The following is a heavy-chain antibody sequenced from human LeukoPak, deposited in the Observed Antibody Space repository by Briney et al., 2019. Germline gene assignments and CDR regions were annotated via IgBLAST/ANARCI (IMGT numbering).Heavy chain of an antibody. CDR1: GYTFTGYY. CDR3: ARGIFGYSYGFNWFDP. CDR2: INPNSGST. D-gene: IGHD5-18*01. Sequence: GSVKVSCKASGYTFTGYYMHWVRQAPGQGLEWVGWINPNSGSTNYAQKVQGRVTMTRDTSISTPYMELSRLRSDDTAVYYCARGIFGYSYGFNWFDPWGQGNLVTASS. V-gene: IGHV1-2*02. J-gene: IGHJ5*02.